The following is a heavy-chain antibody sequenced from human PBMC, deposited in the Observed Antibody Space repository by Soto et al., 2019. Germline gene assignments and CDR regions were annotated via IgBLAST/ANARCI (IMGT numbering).Heavy chain of an antibody. CDR1: GYTFTSYA. Sequence: ASVKVSCKASGYTFTSYAMHWVRQAPGQRLEWMGWINAGNGNTKYSQKFQGRVTITRDTSASTAYMELSSLRSEDTAVYYCARDLIAAAGSYGMDVWGQGTTVTVSS. CDR2: INAGNGNT. CDR3: ARDLIAAAGSYGMDV. D-gene: IGHD6-13*01. J-gene: IGHJ6*02. V-gene: IGHV1-3*01.